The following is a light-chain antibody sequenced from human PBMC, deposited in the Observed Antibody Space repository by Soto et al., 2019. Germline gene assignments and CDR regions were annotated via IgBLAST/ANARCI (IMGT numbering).Light chain of an antibody. CDR1: QSVSSW. CDR3: QQHNSWPWT. Sequence: EIQMTQSPATLSVSAGERATITCRASQSVSSWFAWYQQKPGKAPRVLIYETSSRESGVPSRFSGSGSGTEFALTISSLQPDDFAIYYCQQHNSWPWTFGQGTKVEIK. V-gene: IGKV1-5*03. J-gene: IGKJ1*01. CDR2: ETS.